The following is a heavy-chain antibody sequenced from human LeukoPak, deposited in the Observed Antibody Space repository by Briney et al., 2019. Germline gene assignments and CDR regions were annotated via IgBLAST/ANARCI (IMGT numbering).Heavy chain of an antibody. V-gene: IGHV5-51*01. CDR2: IYPGDSDT. D-gene: IGHD7-27*01. CDR1: GYSFTNYW. Sequence: GESLKISCKGSGYSFTNYWIGWVRQMPGKGLEWMGIIYPGDSDTRSSPSFQGQVTISADKSITTAYLQWSSLKASDTAMYYCARHSNWGSSRWFDPWGQGTLVTVSS. J-gene: IGHJ5*02. CDR3: ARHSNWGSSRWFDP.